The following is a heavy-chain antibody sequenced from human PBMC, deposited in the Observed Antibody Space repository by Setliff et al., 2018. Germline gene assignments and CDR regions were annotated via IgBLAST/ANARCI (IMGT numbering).Heavy chain of an antibody. CDR3: AKVDIDYIMTRDNTWQYFFYMDV. J-gene: IGHJ6*03. D-gene: IGHD5-12*01. CDR1: GASISSSRDY. Sequence: PSETLSLTCTVSGASISSSRDYWAWIRQPPGKGLEWIGNINYSGSTYYNPSLKSRVTMSIDASKNQVSLKVTSVTAEDTAVYYCAKVDIDYIMTRDNTWQYFFYMDVWGRGTTVTVSS. CDR2: INYSGST. V-gene: IGHV4-39*01.